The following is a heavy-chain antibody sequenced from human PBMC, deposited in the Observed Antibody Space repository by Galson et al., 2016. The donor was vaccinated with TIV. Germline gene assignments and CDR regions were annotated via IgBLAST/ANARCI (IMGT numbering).Heavy chain of an antibody. V-gene: IGHV3-53*05. Sequence: SLRLSCAASGLSVSINYLTWVRQAPGKGLEWVSLISAGGNTYYPDSVKGRFTISRDTSRNTLYPQMNSLRVEDTAIYYCARDRIVDATYYYYYYGMDVWGQGTAVTVSS. D-gene: IGHD1-26*01. J-gene: IGHJ6*02. CDR1: GLSVSINY. CDR3: ARDRIVDATYYYYYYGMDV. CDR2: ISAGGNT.